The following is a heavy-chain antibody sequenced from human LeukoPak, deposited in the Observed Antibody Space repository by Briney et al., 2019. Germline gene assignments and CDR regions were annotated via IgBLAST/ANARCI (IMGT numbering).Heavy chain of an antibody. V-gene: IGHV5-51*01. CDR3: ARYYYYDRADEPEVIDY. CDR1: AYKFTNYW. D-gene: IGHD3-22*01. Sequence: GESLKISCKGFAYKFTNYWIGWVRQMPGKGLEWMGIIYPGDSDTRYSPSFQGQVTISADKSISTAYLQWSSLKASDTATYYCARYYYYDRADEPEVIDYWGQETLVTVSS. J-gene: IGHJ4*02. CDR2: IYPGDSDT.